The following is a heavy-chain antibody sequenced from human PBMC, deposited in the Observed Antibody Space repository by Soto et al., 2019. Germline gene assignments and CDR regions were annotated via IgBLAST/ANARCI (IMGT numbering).Heavy chain of an antibody. Sequence: GASVKVSCKASGYTFTSYGISWVRQAPGQGLEWMGWISAYNGNTNYAQKLQGRVTMTTDTSTSTAYMELRSLRSDDTAVYYCARGLFYYGSGSFIYWFDPWGQGTLVTVSS. J-gene: IGHJ5*02. CDR1: GYTFTSYG. CDR2: ISAYNGNT. CDR3: ARGLFYYGSGSFIYWFDP. D-gene: IGHD3-10*01. V-gene: IGHV1-18*01.